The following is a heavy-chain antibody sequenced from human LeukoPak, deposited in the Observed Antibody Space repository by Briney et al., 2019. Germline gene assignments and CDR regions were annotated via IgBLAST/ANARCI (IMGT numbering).Heavy chain of an antibody. J-gene: IGHJ4*02. Sequence: SETLSLTCTVSGGSISSYYWSWIRQPPGKGLEWIGYIYYSGSTNYNPSLKSRVTISVDTSKSQFSLKLSSVTAADTAVYYCARGVRYSSGWYYFDYWGQGTLVTVSS. V-gene: IGHV4-59*01. CDR3: ARGVRYSSGWYYFDY. D-gene: IGHD6-19*01. CDR1: GGSISSYY. CDR2: IYYSGST.